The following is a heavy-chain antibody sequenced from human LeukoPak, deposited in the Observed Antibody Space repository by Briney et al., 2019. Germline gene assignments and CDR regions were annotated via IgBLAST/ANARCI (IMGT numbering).Heavy chain of an antibody. CDR1: GYTFTSYG. CDR2: ISAYNGNT. V-gene: IGHV1-18*01. D-gene: IGHD2-21*02. J-gene: IGHJ5*02. CDR3: ARDTVGAYCGGDCYSNWFDP. Sequence: ASVKVSCKASGYTFTSYGISWVRQAPGQGLEWMGWISAYNGNTNYAQKLQGRVTMTTDTSTSTAYMELRSLRPDDTAVYYCARDTVGAYCGGDCYSNWFDPWGQGTLVTVSS.